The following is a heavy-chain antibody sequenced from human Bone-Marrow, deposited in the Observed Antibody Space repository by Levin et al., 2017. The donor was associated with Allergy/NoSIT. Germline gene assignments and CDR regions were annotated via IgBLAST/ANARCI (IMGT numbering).Heavy chain of an antibody. D-gene: IGHD2-8*02. J-gene: IGHJ4*02. Sequence: PTGGSLRLSCAASGFTFSSYSMNWVRQAPGKGLEWISYIRHNSEIISYADSVKGRFTISRDNAKNSLYPQMNSLRVADTAVYYCARDYSWSSDSWGQGTLVTVSS. CDR1: GFTFSSYS. CDR3: ARDYSWSSDS. V-gene: IGHV3-48*04. CDR2: IRHNSEII.